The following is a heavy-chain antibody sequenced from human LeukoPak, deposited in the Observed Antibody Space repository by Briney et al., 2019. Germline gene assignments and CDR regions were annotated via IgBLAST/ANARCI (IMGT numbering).Heavy chain of an antibody. CDR3: ARSGAPTPDY. D-gene: IGHD2-15*01. CDR2: IDSDGSST. CDR1: GFTFSSYW. V-gene: IGHV3-74*01. J-gene: IGHJ4*02. Sequence: GGSLRLSCAASGFTFSSYWMHWVRQAPGKGLEWVSRIDSDGSSTIYADSVEGRFTISRDNAKNTLNLQMNSLRAEDTALYYCARSGAPTPDYWGQGTLVIVSS.